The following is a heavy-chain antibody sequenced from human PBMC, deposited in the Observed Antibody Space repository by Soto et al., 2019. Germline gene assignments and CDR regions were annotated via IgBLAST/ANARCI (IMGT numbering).Heavy chain of an antibody. CDR3: ARGRLGWDYGEAGYAFDI. Sequence: AGSVRHSCAEAGFVFSGYSMNGVRQAPGKGLEWVSYISSSSSTIYYADSVKGRFTISRDNAKNSLYLQMNSLRDEDTAVYYCARGRLGWDYGEAGYAFDIWGQGTMVTVSS. J-gene: IGHJ3*02. V-gene: IGHV3-48*02. D-gene: IGHD4-17*01. CDR2: ISSSSSTI. CDR1: GFVFSGYS.